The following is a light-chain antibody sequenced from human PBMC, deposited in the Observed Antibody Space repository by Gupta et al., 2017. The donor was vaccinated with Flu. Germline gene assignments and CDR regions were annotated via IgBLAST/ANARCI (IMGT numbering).Light chain of an antibody. Sequence: QSVLTQPPSASGTPGPWSTITCSGSYSNIGSNYVYWYQQLPGAAPKLLIYRNNQRPSGVPDRFSGSKSGTSASLAISGLRSEEEADYYCAAWDDSLSGQVFGGGTKLTVL. CDR3: AAWDDSLSGQV. J-gene: IGLJ3*02. CDR2: RNN. V-gene: IGLV1-47*01. CDR1: YSNIGSNY.